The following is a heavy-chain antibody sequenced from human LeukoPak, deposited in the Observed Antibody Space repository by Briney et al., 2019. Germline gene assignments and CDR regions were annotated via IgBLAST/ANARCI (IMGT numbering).Heavy chain of an antibody. CDR2: ISGSGGST. V-gene: IGHV3-23*01. CDR1: GFTFSSYA. CDR3: AKARIYGDYWWFDP. Sequence: GGSLRLSCAASGFTFSSYAMSWVRQAPGKGLEWVSAISGSGGSTYYADSVKGRFTISRDNSKNKLYLQMNSLRAEDTAVYYCAKARIYGDYWWFDPWGQGALVTVSS. D-gene: IGHD4-17*01. J-gene: IGHJ5*02.